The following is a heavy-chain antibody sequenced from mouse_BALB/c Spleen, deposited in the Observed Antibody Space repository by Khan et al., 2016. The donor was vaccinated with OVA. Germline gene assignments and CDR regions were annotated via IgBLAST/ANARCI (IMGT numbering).Heavy chain of an antibody. V-gene: IGHV2-9*02. Sequence: QVQLKESGPGPVAPSQSLSITCTVSGFSLTSDGAHWVRQPPGKGLEWLGVIWAGGSTNYNSALRSRLSINKENSKSQVCLKMNNLQTDDTAIYCCARDLGSSHWYFDVWGAGTTVTVSS. CDR1: GFSLTSDG. D-gene: IGHD1-1*01. J-gene: IGHJ1*01. CDR2: IWAGGST. CDR3: ARDLGSSHWYFDV.